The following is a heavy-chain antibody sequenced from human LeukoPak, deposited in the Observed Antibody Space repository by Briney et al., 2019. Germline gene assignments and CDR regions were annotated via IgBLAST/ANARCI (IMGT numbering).Heavy chain of an antibody. J-gene: IGHJ4*02. CDR3: ARARLERGSFDY. Sequence: GASVKVSRKASGYTFTSYYMHWVRQAPGQGLEWMGIINPSGGSTSYAQKFQGRVTMTRDISTSTVYMELSSLRSEDTAVYYCARARLERGSFDYWGQGTLVTVSS. CDR2: INPSGGST. D-gene: IGHD1-26*01. V-gene: IGHV1-46*01. CDR1: GYTFTSYY.